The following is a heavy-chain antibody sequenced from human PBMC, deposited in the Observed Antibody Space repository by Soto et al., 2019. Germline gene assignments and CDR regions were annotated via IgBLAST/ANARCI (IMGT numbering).Heavy chain of an antibody. CDR2: IWYDGSNK. Sequence: PGGSLRLSCTAAEFNFSSYGRHRVRQAPGKGLEWVAVIWYDGSNKYYADSVKGRFTISRDNSKNTLYLQMNSLRAEDTAVYYCARVYRGGYGMDVWGQGTTVTVSS. CDR3: ARVYRGGYGMDV. CDR1: EFNFSSYG. D-gene: IGHD3-10*01. V-gene: IGHV3-33*01. J-gene: IGHJ6*02.